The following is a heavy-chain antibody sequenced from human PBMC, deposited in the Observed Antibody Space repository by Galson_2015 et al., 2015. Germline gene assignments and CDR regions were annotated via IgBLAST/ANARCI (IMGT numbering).Heavy chain of an antibody. CDR1: GLTFSSYS. D-gene: IGHD3-3*01. CDR2: ISSSSATI. CDR3: ARDFRDFWSGNFDDY. V-gene: IGHV3-48*02. J-gene: IGHJ4*02. Sequence: SLRLSCAASGLTFSSYSINWVRQAPGKGLEWVPYISSSSATIYYVGSVRGRFTVSRDNAKKSVFLQMNSLRDEDTAVYYCARDFRDFWSGNFDDYWGQGTLVTVSS.